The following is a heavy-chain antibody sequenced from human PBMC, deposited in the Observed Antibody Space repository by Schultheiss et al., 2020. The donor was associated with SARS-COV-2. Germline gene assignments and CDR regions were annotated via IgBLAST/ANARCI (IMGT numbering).Heavy chain of an antibody. CDR2: IGADSGGR. CDR3: ARPWAS. V-gene: IGHV3-33*08. J-gene: IGHJ4*02. CDR1: GFTLSTYW. Sequence: GGSLRLSCAASGFTLSTYWVHWVRQAPGKGLEWVSAIGADSGGRDYADSVRGRFTIYRDNSESTVYLQMNSLRADDTAVYYCARPWASWGQGTLVTVSS.